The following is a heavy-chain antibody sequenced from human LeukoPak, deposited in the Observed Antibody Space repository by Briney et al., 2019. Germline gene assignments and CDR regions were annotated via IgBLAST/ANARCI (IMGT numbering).Heavy chain of an antibody. V-gene: IGHV1-8*03. CDR1: GCTFTKYD. D-gene: IGHD3-22*01. CDR3: ARGYYASSGYYFDY. J-gene: IGHJ4*02. Sequence: GAAVTVPYMASGCTFTKYDINWAGQAAGQGGEWMGWMNPYSGNTVYAQKFQGRVTITRNTAISTAYMDLTPLRSEDTAVYYCARGYYASSGYYFDYWGQATLVTVSS. CDR2: MNPYSGNT.